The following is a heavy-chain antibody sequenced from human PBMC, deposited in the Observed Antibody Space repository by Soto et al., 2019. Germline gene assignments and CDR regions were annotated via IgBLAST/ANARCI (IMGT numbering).Heavy chain of an antibody. V-gene: IGHV4-59*08. J-gene: IGHJ4*02. Sequence: QVQLQESGPGLVKPSETLSLTCTVSGRSMTSYYWTWIRQSPGKGLEWIGSIHYSGTTSYNPSLQSRGTISLDTTKPTCSLNLSSVTAADTAVYPCARQASYYERTGHPNTVFDFWGRGTLVTVSS. CDR1: GRSMTSYY. CDR3: ARQASYYERTGHPNTVFDF. D-gene: IGHD3-22*01. CDR2: IHYSGTT.